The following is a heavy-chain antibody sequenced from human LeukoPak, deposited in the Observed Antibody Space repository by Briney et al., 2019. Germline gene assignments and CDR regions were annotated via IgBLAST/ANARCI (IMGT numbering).Heavy chain of an antibody. Sequence: GGSLRLSCAASRFTFSDYAMSWVRQAPGKGLKWVSGISATDDNTYYADSVKGRFTISRDNSKNTLYLQMNSLRVEDTAVYYCAKYGTSFYGPGSYGFDSWGQGALVTVSS. CDR3: AKYGTSFYGPGSYGFDS. CDR2: ISATDDNT. J-gene: IGHJ4*02. CDR1: RFTFSDYA. D-gene: IGHD3-10*01. V-gene: IGHV3-23*01.